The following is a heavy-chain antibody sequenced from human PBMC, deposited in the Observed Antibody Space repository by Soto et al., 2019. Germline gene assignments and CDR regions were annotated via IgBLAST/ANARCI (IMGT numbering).Heavy chain of an antibody. CDR1: GFTVTNYA. Sequence: PGGSLRLSCAASGFTVTNYALSWVRQAPGKGLEWVSGITDSGGTKYYADSVKGRFTISRDNAKSTLYVHMNSLRAEDSAVYYCAKDRVGTGVATIRDFDYWGQGTLVTVSS. J-gene: IGHJ4*02. CDR2: ITDSGGTK. V-gene: IGHV3-23*01. CDR3: AKDRVGTGVATIRDFDY. D-gene: IGHD5-12*01.